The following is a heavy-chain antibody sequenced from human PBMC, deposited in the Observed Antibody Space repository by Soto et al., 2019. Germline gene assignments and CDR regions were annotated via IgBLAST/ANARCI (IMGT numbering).Heavy chain of an antibody. CDR2: INHSGST. V-gene: IGHV4-34*01. CDR1: GGSFSGYY. J-gene: IGHJ6*02. Sequence: SETLSLTCAVYGGSFSGYYWSWIRQPPGKGLEWIGEINHSGSTNYNPSLKSRVPISVDTSKNQLSLKLSSVTAADTAVYYCASAAGYYYYGMDVWGQGTTVT. D-gene: IGHD6-13*01. CDR3: ASAAGYYYYGMDV.